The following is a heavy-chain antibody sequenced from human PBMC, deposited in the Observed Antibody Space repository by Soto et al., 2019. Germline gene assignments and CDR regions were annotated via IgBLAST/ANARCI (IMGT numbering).Heavy chain of an antibody. D-gene: IGHD2-2*01. Sequence: GESLKISCKGSGDSFTSYWIGWVRQMPGKGLEWMGIIYPGDSDTRYSPSFQGQVTISADKSISTAYLQWSSLKASDTAIYYCARHTTGFFCCTSCSLNLFYPCGQGSLVPGSS. J-gene: IGHJ5*02. V-gene: IGHV5-51*01. CDR1: GDSFTSYW. CDR2: IYPGDSDT. CDR3: ARHTTGFFCCTSCSLNLFYP.